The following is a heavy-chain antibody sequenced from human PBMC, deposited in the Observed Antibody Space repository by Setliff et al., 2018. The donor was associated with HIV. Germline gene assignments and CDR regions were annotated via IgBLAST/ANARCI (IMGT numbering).Heavy chain of an antibody. J-gene: IGHJ2*01. V-gene: IGHV3-13*01. Sequence: GGSLRLSCAASGFTFSTYDMPWVRQPTGKGLEWVSVIGAAGGTSYRNSVKGQFIVSRENAKNSLYLQMNNMRAGDTAVYYCVRELGRPGSWYFALWGRGTLVTSPQ. D-gene: IGHD7-27*01. CDR2: IGAAGGT. CDR3: VRELGRPGSWYFAL. CDR1: GFTFSTYD.